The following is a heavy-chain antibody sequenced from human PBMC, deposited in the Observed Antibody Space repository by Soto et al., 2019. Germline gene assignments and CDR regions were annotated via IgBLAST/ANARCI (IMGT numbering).Heavy chain of an antibody. V-gene: IGHV3-23*01. J-gene: IGHJ6*03. CDR1: GCVVSRCS. CDR2: ISGSGDST. Sequence: GGSQSLSCAAVGCVVSRCSSRWLRQAQGKGLEWVSAISGSGDSTYYADSVKGRFTISRDNSKRTLYLQMSSLRAEDTAVYYCAKVVRAAAATEGYYYFYHIYVCGKGTTVTVSS. CDR3: AKVVRAAAATEGYYYFYHIYV. D-gene: IGHD6-13*01.